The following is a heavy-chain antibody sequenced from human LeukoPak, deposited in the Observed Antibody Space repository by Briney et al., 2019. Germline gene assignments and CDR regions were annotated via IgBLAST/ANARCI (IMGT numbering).Heavy chain of an antibody. CDR3: ARTETGYCGGDCYSGWFDP. CDR1: GGTFSSYA. CDR2: IIPILGIA. D-gene: IGHD2-21*02. V-gene: IGHV1-69*04. Sequence: ASVKVFCKASGGTFSSYAISWVRQAPGQGLEWMGRIIPILGIANYAQKFQGRVTITADKSTSTAYMELSSLRSEDTAVYYCARTETGYCGGDCYSGWFDPWGQGTLVTVSS. J-gene: IGHJ5*02.